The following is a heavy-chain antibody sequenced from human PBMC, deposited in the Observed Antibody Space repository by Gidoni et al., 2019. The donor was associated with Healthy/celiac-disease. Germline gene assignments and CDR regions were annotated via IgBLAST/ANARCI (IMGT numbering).Heavy chain of an antibody. Sequence: QVQLVQSGAEVKKPGSSVKVTCKASGGTFSSYAISGVRQAPGQGLEWMGGIIPILGTSNYAQKFQGRVTITADESTSTAYIELSSLRSEDTAVVYCARAMGTVGVLIDYLGQGTLVTVSS. CDR3: ARAMGTVGVLIDY. D-gene: IGHD1-26*01. CDR1: GGTFSSYA. J-gene: IGHJ4*02. CDR2: IIPILGTS. V-gene: IGHV1-69*01.